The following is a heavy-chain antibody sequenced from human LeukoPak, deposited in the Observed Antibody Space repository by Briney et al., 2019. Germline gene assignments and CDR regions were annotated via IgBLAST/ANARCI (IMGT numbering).Heavy chain of an antibody. CDR1: GYTFTSYY. J-gene: IGHJ4*02. CDR3: ARVQSALTPTYGSGSYWRY. D-gene: IGHD3-10*01. Sequence: ASVKVSCKASGYTFTSYYMHWVRQAPGQGLEWMGIINPSGGSTSYAQKFQGRVTMTRDTSTSTVYMELSSLRSEDTAVYYCARVQSALTPTYGSGSYWRYWGQGTLVTVSS. CDR2: INPSGGST. V-gene: IGHV1-46*01.